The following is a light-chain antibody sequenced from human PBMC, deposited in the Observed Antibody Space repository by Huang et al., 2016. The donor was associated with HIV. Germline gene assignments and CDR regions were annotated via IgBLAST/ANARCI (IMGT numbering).Light chain of an antibody. Sequence: DIVMTQSPDSLAVSLGARATIDCKSSQVVLYSSNNKNYLAWYQQKSGQSPKLLIYWASTRESGVPDRFSGSGSGTDFTLTISSLQAEDVAVYFCQQYYSIPWTFGQGTKVEVK. J-gene: IGKJ1*01. V-gene: IGKV4-1*01. CDR1: QVVLYSSNNKNY. CDR3: QQYYSIPWT. CDR2: WAS.